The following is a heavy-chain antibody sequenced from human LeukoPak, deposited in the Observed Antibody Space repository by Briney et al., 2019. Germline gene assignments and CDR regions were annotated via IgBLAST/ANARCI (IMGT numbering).Heavy chain of an antibody. V-gene: IGHV3-7*05. D-gene: IGHD2-21*01. Sequence: PGGSLRLSCAAPGFTFGTYWMTWSRQAPGKGLEWVANIKQDGKEKYYADSVKGRFTISRDNAKNSLYLQMNSLRADDTAVYYCARIAFRSADYWGQGTLVTVSS. CDR1: GFTFGTYW. CDR2: IKQDGKEK. CDR3: ARIAFRSADY. J-gene: IGHJ4*02.